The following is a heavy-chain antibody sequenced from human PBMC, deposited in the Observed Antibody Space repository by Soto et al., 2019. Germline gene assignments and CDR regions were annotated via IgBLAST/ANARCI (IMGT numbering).Heavy chain of an antibody. CDR2: MHHGGSI. D-gene: IGHD2-21*02. J-gene: IGHJ6*02. CDR3: AREDDGGDTLDV. Sequence: QVQLQQSGPGLVEPSQTLSLTCTVSGGSISGDYYHWTWIRQSPEKGLEWIGYMHHGGSILYNPSLKSRLTIPVATSKNQFSLHLSSVTAADTAVYFCAREDDGGDTLDVWGQGTTVTVSS. V-gene: IGHV4-30-4*08. CDR1: GGSISGDYYH.